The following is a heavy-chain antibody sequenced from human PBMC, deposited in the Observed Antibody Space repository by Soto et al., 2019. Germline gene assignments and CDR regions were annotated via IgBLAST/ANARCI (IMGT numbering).Heavy chain of an antibody. D-gene: IGHD2-8*01. CDR2: ISGSGGST. V-gene: IGHV3-23*01. J-gene: IGHJ4*02. CDR1: GFTFSSYA. CDR3: AKARVYAYLFDY. Sequence: GGSLRLSCVASGFTFSSYALNWVRQAPGRGLEWVSAISGSGGSTYYADSVKGRFTISRDNSKNTLYLQMNSLRAEDTAVYYCAKARVYAYLFDYWGQGTLVTVSS.